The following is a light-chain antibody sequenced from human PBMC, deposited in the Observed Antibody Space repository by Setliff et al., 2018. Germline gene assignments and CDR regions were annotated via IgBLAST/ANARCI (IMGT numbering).Light chain of an antibody. CDR2: EVT. J-gene: IGLJ2*01. CDR3: LSYTSETTHAL. CDR1: NSDVGGYNY. Sequence: QSALTQPPSASGSPGQSVTISCAGTNSDVGGYNYVSWYQQHPNKAPKLMIYEVTKRPSGVSDRFSGSKSGNTASLTISGLQAEDEADYYCLSYTSETTHALFAGGTK. V-gene: IGLV2-14*03.